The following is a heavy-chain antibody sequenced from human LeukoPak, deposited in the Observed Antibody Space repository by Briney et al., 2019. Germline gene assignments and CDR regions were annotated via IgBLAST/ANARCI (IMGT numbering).Heavy chain of an antibody. Sequence: GGSLRLSCAASGFTFSIYWMNWVRQAPGKGLVWVSRIKSDGTYTTYADSVKGRFTISRDNAKNTLYLQMNSLRAEDTAVYYCTRDSSDGYDFWGQGTLVTVSS. CDR2: IKSDGTYT. CDR3: TRDSSDGYDF. J-gene: IGHJ4*02. CDR1: GFTFSIYW. D-gene: IGHD5-18*01. V-gene: IGHV3-74*01.